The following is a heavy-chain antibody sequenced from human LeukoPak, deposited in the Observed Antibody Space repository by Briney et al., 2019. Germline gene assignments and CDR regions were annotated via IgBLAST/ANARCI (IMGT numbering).Heavy chain of an antibody. V-gene: IGHV1-8*01. J-gene: IGHJ4*02. Sequence: ASVKVSCKASGYTFTSYDINWVRQATGQGLEWMGWMNPNSGNTGYAQKFQGRVTMTRNTSISTAYMELSSLRSEDTAVYYCGRGGNYYDSTSLGHWGQGTLVTVSS. CDR1: GYTFTSYD. CDR2: MNPNSGNT. CDR3: GRGGNYYDSTSLGH. D-gene: IGHD3-22*01.